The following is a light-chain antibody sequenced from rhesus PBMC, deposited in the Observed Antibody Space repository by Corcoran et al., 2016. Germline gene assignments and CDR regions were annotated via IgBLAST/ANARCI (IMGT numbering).Light chain of an antibody. Sequence: QVMLTQSPATLSLSPGERATLSCRASQSVSTYLAWYQQKLGQAPRFLTYGAASLATGSPDRFSGSGSGTDFTPPISSLEPEDGGVYHCYQHSSVYPFGQGPKVEIK. J-gene: IGKJ2*01. CDR2: GAA. V-gene: IGKV3-10*01. CDR3: YQHSSVYP. CDR1: QSVSTY.